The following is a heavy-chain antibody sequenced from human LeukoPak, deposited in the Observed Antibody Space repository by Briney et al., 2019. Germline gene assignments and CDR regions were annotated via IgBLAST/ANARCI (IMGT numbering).Heavy chain of an antibody. D-gene: IGHD4-17*01. J-gene: IGHJ4*02. CDR3: ARDPYYGDYVV. CDR1: GFTFSSYW. Sequence: GGSLRLSCAASGFTFSSYWISWVRQAPGKGLEWVSYISSSGSTIYYADSVKGRFTISRDNAKNSLYLQMNSLRAEDTAVYYCARDPYYGDYVVWGQGTLVTVSS. CDR2: ISSSGSTI. V-gene: IGHV3-48*04.